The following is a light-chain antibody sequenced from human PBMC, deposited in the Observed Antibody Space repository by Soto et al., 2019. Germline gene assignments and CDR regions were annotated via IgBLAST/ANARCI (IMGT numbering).Light chain of an antibody. CDR1: SSNIGSNY. Sequence: QSVLTQPPSASGTPGQRVTISCSGSSSNIGSNYIYWYQHLPETAPKLLIYRNNQRPSGVPDRFSGSKSGTSASLAISGLQSEDEADYYCVTWDDSLSGGVFGGGTKLTVL. V-gene: IGLV1-47*01. J-gene: IGLJ3*02. CDR3: VTWDDSLSGGV. CDR2: RNN.